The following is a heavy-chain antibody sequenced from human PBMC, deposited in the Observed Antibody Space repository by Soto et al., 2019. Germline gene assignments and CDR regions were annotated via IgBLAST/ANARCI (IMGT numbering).Heavy chain of an antibody. CDR1: GFTFSTYA. J-gene: IGHJ4*02. CDR3: AKVFYYGSGSQSYFDY. V-gene: IGHV3-23*01. Sequence: GGSLRLSCAASGFTFSTYAMNWVRQAPGKGLEWVSSISGSGVSTYYADSVKGRFTVSRDNSKNTLYLQMNSLRAEDTAVYYCAKVFYYGSGSQSYFDYWGQGTQVTVSS. CDR2: ISGSGVST. D-gene: IGHD3-10*01.